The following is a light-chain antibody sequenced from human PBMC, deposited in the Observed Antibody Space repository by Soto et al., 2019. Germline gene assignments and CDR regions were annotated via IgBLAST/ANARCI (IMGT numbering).Light chain of an antibody. CDR2: GAS. J-gene: IGKJ1*01. CDR3: QHYNSYSEA. Sequence: DIQLTQSPSFLSVSVGGRVTITCRASQAISSHLAWYQQKPGKAPNLLIYGASTLQSGVPSRFSGSGPGTQFTLTISSLQPDDFATYYCQHYNSYSEAFGQGTKVDIK. CDR1: QAISSH. V-gene: IGKV1-9*01.